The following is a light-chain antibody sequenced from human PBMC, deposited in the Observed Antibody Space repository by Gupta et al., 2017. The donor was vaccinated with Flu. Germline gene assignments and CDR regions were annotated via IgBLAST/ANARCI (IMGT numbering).Light chain of an antibody. V-gene: IGKV3-20*01. J-gene: IGKJ1*01. Sequence: ERATLSCRASQSVSSSYLAWYQQKPGQAPRLLIYGASSRATGIPDRFSGSGSGTDFTLTISRLEPEDFALYYCQQYGSSPRTFGQGTKVEIK. CDR2: GAS. CDR1: QSVSSSY. CDR3: QQYGSSPRT.